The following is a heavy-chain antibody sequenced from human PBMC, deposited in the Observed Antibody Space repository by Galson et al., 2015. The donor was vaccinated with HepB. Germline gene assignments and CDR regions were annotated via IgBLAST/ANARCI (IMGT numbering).Heavy chain of an antibody. Sequence: SETLSLTCTVSGGSIENYYWNWIRQPPGKGLEWIGYIHYSGRPTYNPSLKSRVTMSVDTSEKQVSLKLISMTAADTALYFCARSGSQWGGYRMDVWGQGTTATVSS. D-gene: IGHD6-19*01. J-gene: IGHJ6*02. CDR2: IHYSGRP. V-gene: IGHV4-59*01. CDR1: GGSIENYY. CDR3: ARSGSQWGGYRMDV.